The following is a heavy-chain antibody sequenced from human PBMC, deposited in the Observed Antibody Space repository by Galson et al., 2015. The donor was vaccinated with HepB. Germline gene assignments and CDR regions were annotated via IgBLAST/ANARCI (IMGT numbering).Heavy chain of an antibody. Sequence: SLRLSCAASGFSFFSFSTYTMSWVRQAPGKGLEWVSSISSRATYIYYADSVKGRFTISRDDAKNSLYLQMNGLRAEDTAVYYCARVFRGNDYWGQGTLVTVSS. J-gene: IGHJ4*02. D-gene: IGHD3-10*01. CDR3: ARVFRGNDY. CDR1: GFSFFSFSTYT. CDR2: ISSRATYI. V-gene: IGHV3-21*01.